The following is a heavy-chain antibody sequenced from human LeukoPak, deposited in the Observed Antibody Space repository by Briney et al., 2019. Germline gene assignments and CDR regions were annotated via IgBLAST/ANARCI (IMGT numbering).Heavy chain of an antibody. CDR2: MNPNSGNT. Sequence: ASVKVSCKASGYTFTSYDINWVRQATGQGLEWMGWMNPNSGNTGYAQKFQGRVTITRSTSISTAYMELSSLRSEDTAVYYCARGDSYYDYVWGSYRYNRPFDYWGQGTLVTVSS. J-gene: IGHJ4*02. CDR1: GYTFTSYD. CDR3: ARGDSYYDYVWGSYRYNRPFDY. V-gene: IGHV1-8*03. D-gene: IGHD3-16*02.